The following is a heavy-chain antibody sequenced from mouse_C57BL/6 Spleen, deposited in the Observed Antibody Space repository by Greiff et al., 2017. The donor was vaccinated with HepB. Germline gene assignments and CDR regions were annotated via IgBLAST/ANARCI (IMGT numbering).Heavy chain of an antibody. V-gene: IGHV1-76*01. CDR2: IYPGSGNT. Sequence: QVQLQQSGAELVRPGASVKLSCKASGYTFTDYYINWVKQRPGQGLEWIARIYPGSGNTYYNEKFKGKATLTAEKSSSTAYMQLSSLTSEDSAVYFCARGNYYGSSPHLDYWGQGTLVTVSA. CDR1: GYTFTDYY. J-gene: IGHJ3*01. CDR3: ARGNYYGSSPHLDY. D-gene: IGHD1-1*01.